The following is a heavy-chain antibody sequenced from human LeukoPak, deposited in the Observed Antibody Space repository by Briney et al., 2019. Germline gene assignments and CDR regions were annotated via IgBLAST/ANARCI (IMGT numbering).Heavy chain of an antibody. J-gene: IGHJ4*02. V-gene: IGHV4-4*07. CDR1: GGSVNSYY. CDR2: IYASGSI. D-gene: IGHD5-12*01. Sequence: SETLSLTCTVSGGSVNSYYWSWIRQPAGKGLEWIGRIYASGSIRYNPSLKSRVTMSLDTSRNQLSLRLTSVTAADTAAYYCARGLVSEYRGQDLENYFDYWGQGTLVTVSS. CDR3: ARGLVSEYRGQDLENYFDY.